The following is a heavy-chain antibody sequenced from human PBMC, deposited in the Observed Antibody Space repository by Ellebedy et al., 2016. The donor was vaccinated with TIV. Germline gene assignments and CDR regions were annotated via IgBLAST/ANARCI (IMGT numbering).Heavy chain of an antibody. CDR2: ISSSGDII. CDR3: ARSRVVSY. J-gene: IGHJ4*02. CDR1: GFTFSDYY. V-gene: IGHV3-11*01. Sequence: GESLKISCAASGFTFSDYYMSWTRQAPGKGLEWFSYISSSGDIINYLDSVKGRFTISRDNAKNSLYLQMNSLRAEDTAVYFCARSRVVSYWGQGTLVTVSS. D-gene: IGHD2-21*01.